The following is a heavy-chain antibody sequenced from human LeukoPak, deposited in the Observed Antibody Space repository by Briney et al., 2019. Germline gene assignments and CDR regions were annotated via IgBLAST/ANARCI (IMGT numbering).Heavy chain of an antibody. D-gene: IGHD3-22*01. CDR3: ARDISSGYLGPNY. J-gene: IGHJ4*02. CDR2: INPNSGGT. CDR1: GYTFTGYY. Sequence: VASVKVSCKASGYTFTGYYVHWVRQAPGQGLEWMGWINPNSGGTNYAQKFQGRVTMTRDTSITTAYMELSSLRSDDTAVYYCARDISSGYLGPNYWGQGTLVTVSS. V-gene: IGHV1-2*02.